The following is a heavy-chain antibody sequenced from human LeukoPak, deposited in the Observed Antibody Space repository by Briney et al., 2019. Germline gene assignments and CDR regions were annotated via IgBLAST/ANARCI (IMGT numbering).Heavy chain of an antibody. CDR1: GGTFSSYA. Sequence: ASVKVSCKASGGTFSSYAINWVRQAPGQGLEWMGIINPSAGITTYAQKFQGRVTMTSDTSTSTIYMDLSSLKFEDTAVYYCARDSEAVAGLDWWGQGTLVTVSS. CDR2: INPSAGIT. V-gene: IGHV1-46*01. CDR3: ARDSEAVAGLDW. D-gene: IGHD6-19*01. J-gene: IGHJ4*02.